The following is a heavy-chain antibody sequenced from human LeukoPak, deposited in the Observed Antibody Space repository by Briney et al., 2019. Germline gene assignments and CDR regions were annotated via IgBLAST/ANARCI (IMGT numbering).Heavy chain of an antibody. D-gene: IGHD7-27*01. CDR3: ARERGNGRGFDY. CDR2: MNPNSGNT. J-gene: IGHJ4*02. V-gene: IGHV1-8*03. CDR1: GYTFTSYD. Sequence: GASVKVSCKASGYTFTSYDINWVRQATGQGLEWMGWMNPNSGNTGYAQKFQGRVTITRNTSISTAYMELSSLRSEDTAVYYCARERGNGRGFDYWGQGTLVTVSS.